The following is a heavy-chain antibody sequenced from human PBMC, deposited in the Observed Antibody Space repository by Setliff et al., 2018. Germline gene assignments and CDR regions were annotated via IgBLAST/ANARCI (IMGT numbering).Heavy chain of an antibody. CDR3: ARATSGWYSAYYYYMDV. J-gene: IGHJ6*03. Sequence: SETLSLTCTVSGGSVNSGYDNWNWLRQPAGKGLEWIGNINRRGSTNFTPSLKSRVTISLDTSKNRFSLNLTSVTAADTAVYYCARATSGWYSAYYYYMDVWGKGTTVTVSS. V-gene: IGHV4-61*09. CDR2: INRRGST. D-gene: IGHD6-19*01. CDR1: GGSVNSGYDN.